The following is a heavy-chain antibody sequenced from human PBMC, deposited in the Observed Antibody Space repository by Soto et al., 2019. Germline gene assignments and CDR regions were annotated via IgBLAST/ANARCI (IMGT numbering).Heavy chain of an antibody. D-gene: IGHD2-2*01. CDR3: VRDIVVVPAWGLSRWFDP. CDR2: IKSKTDGGTT. J-gene: IGHJ5*02. V-gene: IGHV3-15*01. CDR1: GFTFSNAW. Sequence: GGSLRLSCAASGFTFSNAWMSWVRQAPGKGLEWVGRIKSKTDGGTTDYAAPVKGRFTISRDDSKNTLYLQMNSLKTEDTAVYYCVRDIVVVPAWGLSRWFDPWGQGTLVTVSS.